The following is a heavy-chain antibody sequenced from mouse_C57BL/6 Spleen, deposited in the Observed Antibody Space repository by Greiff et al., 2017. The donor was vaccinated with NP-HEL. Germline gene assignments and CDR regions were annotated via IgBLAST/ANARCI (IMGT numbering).Heavy chain of an antibody. CDR3: ARDDGYYYAMDY. CDR1: GYAFSSSW. J-gene: IGHJ4*01. CDR2: IYPGDGDT. Sequence: QVQLQQSGPELVKPGASVKISCKASGYAFSSSWMNWVKQRPGKGLEWIGRIYPGDGDTNYNGKFKGKATLTADKSSSTAYMQLSSLTSEDSAVYFCARDDGYYYAMDYWCQGTSVTVSS. D-gene: IGHD2-3*01. V-gene: IGHV1-82*01.